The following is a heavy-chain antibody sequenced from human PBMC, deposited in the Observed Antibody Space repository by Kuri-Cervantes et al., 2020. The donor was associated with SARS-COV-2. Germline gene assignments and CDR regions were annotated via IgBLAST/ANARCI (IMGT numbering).Heavy chain of an antibody. CDR3: TGPTYSSSWYSSDWGKY. J-gene: IGHJ4*02. D-gene: IGHD6-13*01. V-gene: IGHV3-49*04. Sequence: GEFLKISCAAAGFTFSNAWMSWVRQAPGKGLEWVGFIRSKAYGGTTEYAASVKGRFTISRDDSKSIAYLQMNSLKTEDTAVYYCTGPTYSSSWYSSDWGKYWGQGTLVTVSS. CDR2: IRSKAYGGTT. CDR1: GFTFSNAW.